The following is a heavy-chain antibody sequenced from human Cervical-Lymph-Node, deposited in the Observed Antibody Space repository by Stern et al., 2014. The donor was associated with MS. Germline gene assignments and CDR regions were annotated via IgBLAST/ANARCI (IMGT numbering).Heavy chain of an antibody. CDR2: SYSSGAT. Sequence: QLQLQESGPGLVKPSETLSLTCAVSGDSISSYTHYWAWIRQPPGKGLEWIGSSYSSGATSYTPSLRIPVAIPLDTPKNPFPLGLNSVTAADTAVYYCAKHACTGAACPFDLWGQGTLVTVSS. V-gene: IGHV4-39*01. D-gene: IGHD2-8*02. CDR3: AKHACTGAACPFDL. J-gene: IGHJ4*02. CDR1: GDSISSYTHY.